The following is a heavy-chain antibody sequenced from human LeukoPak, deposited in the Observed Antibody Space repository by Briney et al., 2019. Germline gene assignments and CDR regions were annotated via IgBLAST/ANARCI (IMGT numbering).Heavy chain of an antibody. CDR2: IYHSGST. CDR3: ARVSSGFYLGSFDY. Sequence: SETLSLTCTVSGGSISSGGYYWSWIRQPPGKGLEWIGYIYHSGSTYYNPSLKSRVTISVDRSKNQFSLKLSSVTAADTAVYYCARVSSGFYLGSFDYWGQGTLVTVSS. D-gene: IGHD6-19*01. V-gene: IGHV4-30-2*01. CDR1: GGSISSGGYY. J-gene: IGHJ4*02.